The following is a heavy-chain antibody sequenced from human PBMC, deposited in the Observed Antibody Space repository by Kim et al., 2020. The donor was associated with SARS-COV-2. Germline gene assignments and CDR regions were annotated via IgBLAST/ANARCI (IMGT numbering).Heavy chain of an antibody. CDR2: IYHSGST. V-gene: IGHV4-30-2*01. CDR3: ARGVVVVAATPGWFDP. J-gene: IGHJ5*02. Sequence: SETLSLTCAVSGGSISSGGYSWSWIRQPPGKGLEWIGYIYHSGSTYYNPSLKSRVTISVDRSKNQFSLKLSSVTAADTAVYYCARGVVVVAATPGWFDPWGQGTLVTVSS. D-gene: IGHD2-15*01. CDR1: GGSISSGGYS.